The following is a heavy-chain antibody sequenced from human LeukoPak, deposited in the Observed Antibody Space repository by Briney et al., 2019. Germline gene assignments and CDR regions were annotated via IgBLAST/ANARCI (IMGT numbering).Heavy chain of an antibody. CDR1: GFTFSSYW. CDR2: IKTDGST. Sequence: GGSLRLSCAASGFTFSSYWMHWVRQAPGKGLERVSRIKTDGSTNYGDCVKGRFPSYGDNAKNTVYLQMNSLRAEDTGVYYCAGAPSEIGGYFAEYFRHWGQGTLVTVSS. V-gene: IGHV3-74*01. J-gene: IGHJ1*01. D-gene: IGHD3-22*01. CDR3: AGAPSEIGGYFAEYFRH.